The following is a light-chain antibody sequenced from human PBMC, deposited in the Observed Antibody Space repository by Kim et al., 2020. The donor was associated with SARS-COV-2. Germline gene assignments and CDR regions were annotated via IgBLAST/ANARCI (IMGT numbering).Light chain of an antibody. J-gene: IGKJ2*03. CDR1: QSVGSSY. V-gene: IGKV3-20*01. Sequence: EIVLTQSPGTLSLSPGERATLSCRAIQSVGSSYLAWFQQKPGQAPRLLIYGASSRATGIPDRFSGSGSGTDFTLTISRLEPEDFVVYYCQQYGSSPYSVGQGTKLEI. CDR2: GAS. CDR3: QQYGSSPYS.